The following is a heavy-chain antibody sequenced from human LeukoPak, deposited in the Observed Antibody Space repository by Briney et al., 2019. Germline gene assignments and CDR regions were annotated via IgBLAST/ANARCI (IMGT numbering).Heavy chain of an antibody. CDR2: IIPIFGTA. CDR1: GGTFSSYA. V-gene: IGHV1-69*05. CDR3: ARAIVGATTQSNYYYMDV. Sequence: ASVKVSCKASGGTFSSYAISWVRQAPGQGLEWMGGIIPIFGTANYAQKFQGRVTITTDESTSTAYMELSSLRSEDTAVYYCARAIVGATTQSNYYYMDVWGKGTTVTVSS. J-gene: IGHJ6*03. D-gene: IGHD1-26*01.